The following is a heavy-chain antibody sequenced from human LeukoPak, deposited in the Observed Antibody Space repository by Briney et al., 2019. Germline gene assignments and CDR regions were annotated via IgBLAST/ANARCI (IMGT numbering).Heavy chain of an antibody. CDR1: GYSFTSYW. D-gene: IGHD3-10*01. CDR3: ARRPGYYYGSGSYYKTYYFDY. Sequence: GESLQISCKGSGYSFTSYWIGWVRQMPGKGLEWMGIIYPGDSDTRYSPSFQGQVTISADKSISTAYLQWSSLKASDTAMYYCARRPGYYYGSGSYYKTYYFDYWGQGTLVTVSS. J-gene: IGHJ4*02. V-gene: IGHV5-51*01. CDR2: IYPGDSDT.